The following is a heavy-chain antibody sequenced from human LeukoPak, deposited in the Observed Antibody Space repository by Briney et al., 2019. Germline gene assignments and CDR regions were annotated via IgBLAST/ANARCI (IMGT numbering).Heavy chain of an antibody. Sequence: RASVKVSCKASGGTFSSYAISWVRQAPGQGLEWMGRIIPIFGTANYAQKFQGRVTITTDESTSTAYMELSSLRSEDTAVYYCARESKTEQWRAPRGYFDYWGQGTLVTVSS. CDR1: GGTFSSYA. CDR3: ARESKTEQWRAPRGYFDY. V-gene: IGHV1-69*05. D-gene: IGHD6-19*01. CDR2: IIPIFGTA. J-gene: IGHJ4*02.